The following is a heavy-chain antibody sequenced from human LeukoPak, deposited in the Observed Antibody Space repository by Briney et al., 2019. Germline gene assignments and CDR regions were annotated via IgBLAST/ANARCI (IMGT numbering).Heavy chain of an antibody. CDR3: ARGNRYCSSTSCYLLGY. J-gene: IGHJ4*02. CDR2: ISSSGSTI. CDR1: GFTFSSYE. D-gene: IGHD2-2*01. V-gene: IGHV3-48*03. Sequence: GSLRLSCAASGFTFSSYEMNWVRQAPGKGLEWVSYISSSGSTIYYADSVKGRFTISRDNAKNSLYLQMNSLRAEDTAVYYCARGNRYCSSTSCYLLGYWGQGTLVTVSS.